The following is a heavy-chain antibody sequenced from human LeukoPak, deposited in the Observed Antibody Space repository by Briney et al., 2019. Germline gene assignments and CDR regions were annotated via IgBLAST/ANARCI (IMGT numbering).Heavy chain of an antibody. D-gene: IGHD3-10*01. Sequence: GGSLRLSCAASGFTFSSYWMSWVRQAPGKGLDWVANTKGDGSEKYYVDSVKGRFTISRDNARNSLYLQMNSLRAEDTAVYYCARRKSKGYKDDAFDIWGQGTMVTVST. J-gene: IGHJ3*02. CDR1: GFTFSSYW. CDR2: TKGDGSEK. CDR3: ARRKSKGYKDDAFDI. V-gene: IGHV3-7*01.